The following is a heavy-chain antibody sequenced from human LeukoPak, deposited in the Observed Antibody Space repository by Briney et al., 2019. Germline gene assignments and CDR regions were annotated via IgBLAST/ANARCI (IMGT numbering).Heavy chain of an antibody. V-gene: IGHV4-39*07. D-gene: IGHD3-22*01. Sequence: SETLSLTCTVSGGSISSSGYYWGWIRQPPGKGLEWIGSIYYSGTTYYNPSLKSRVTISVDTSKNQFSLKLSSVTAADTAVYYCARDLRNYYDSSGYYRNRDYWGQGTLVTVSS. CDR3: ARDLRNYYDSSGYYRNRDY. J-gene: IGHJ4*02. CDR1: GGSISSSGYY. CDR2: IYYSGTT.